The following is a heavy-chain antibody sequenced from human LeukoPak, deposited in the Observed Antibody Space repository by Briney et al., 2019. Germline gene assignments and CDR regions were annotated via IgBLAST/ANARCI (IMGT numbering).Heavy chain of an antibody. D-gene: IGHD4-23*01. Sequence: SETLSLTCAVSGGSISSSNWWSWIRQPPGKGLEWIGEIYHSGSTNYNPSLKSRVTISVDKSKTQSSLKLSSVTAADTAMYYCARWNGGNSWVFDYWGQGTLVTVSS. CDR1: GGSISSSNW. J-gene: IGHJ4*02. CDR2: IYHSGST. V-gene: IGHV4-4*02. CDR3: ARWNGGNSWVFDY.